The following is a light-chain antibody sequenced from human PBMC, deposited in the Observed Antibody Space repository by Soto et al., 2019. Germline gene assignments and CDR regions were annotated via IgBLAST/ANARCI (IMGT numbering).Light chain of an antibody. CDR2: GAS. CDR3: QQYNNWPPIT. Sequence: EIVMTQSPATLSVSPGERATLSCRASQSVSSYLVWYQQKPGQAPRLLIYGASTRATGIPARFSGSGSGTEFTLTISSLQSEDFALYYCQQYNNWPPITFGQGTRLEIK. V-gene: IGKV3-15*01. J-gene: IGKJ5*01. CDR1: QSVSSY.